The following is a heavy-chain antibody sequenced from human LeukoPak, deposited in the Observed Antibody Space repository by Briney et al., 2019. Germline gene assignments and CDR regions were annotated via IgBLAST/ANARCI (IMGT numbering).Heavy chain of an antibody. J-gene: IGHJ4*02. D-gene: IGHD4-17*01. Sequence: GGSLRLSCAASGFTFSSYAMHWVRQAPGKGLEWVAVISYDGSNKYYADSVKGRFTISRDNSKNTLYLQMNSLRAEDTAVYHCAKSPYGDYSFDYWGQGTLVTVSS. CDR1: GFTFSSYA. CDR2: ISYDGSNK. CDR3: AKSPYGDYSFDY. V-gene: IGHV3-30*18.